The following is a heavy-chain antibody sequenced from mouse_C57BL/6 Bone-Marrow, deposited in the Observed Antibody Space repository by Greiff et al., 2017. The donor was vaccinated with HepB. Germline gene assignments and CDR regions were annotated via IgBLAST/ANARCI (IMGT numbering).Heavy chain of an antibody. CDR2: IYPGDGDT. D-gene: IGHD3-2*02. CDR3: ARQAQRGY. Sequence: VQRVESGPELVKPGASVKISCKASGYAFSSSWMNWVKQRPGKGLEWIGRIYPGDGDTNYNGKFKGKATLTADKSSSTAYMQLSSLTSEDSAVYFCARQAQRGYWGQGTTLTVSS. V-gene: IGHV1-82*01. J-gene: IGHJ2*01. CDR1: GYAFSSSW.